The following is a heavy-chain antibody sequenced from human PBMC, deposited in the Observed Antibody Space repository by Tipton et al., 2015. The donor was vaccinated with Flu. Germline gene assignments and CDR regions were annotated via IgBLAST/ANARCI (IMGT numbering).Heavy chain of an antibody. J-gene: IGHJ5*02. Sequence: GSLRLSCAASGFTFSNYWMHWVRQAPGKGLVWVSRIDSDGSSTHYADSVKGRFTISRDNAKNTLYLQMNSLRVEDTALYYCARGWFDAWGQGTLVTVSS. V-gene: IGHV3-74*01. CDR3: ARGWFDA. CDR1: GFTFSNYW. CDR2: IDSDGSST.